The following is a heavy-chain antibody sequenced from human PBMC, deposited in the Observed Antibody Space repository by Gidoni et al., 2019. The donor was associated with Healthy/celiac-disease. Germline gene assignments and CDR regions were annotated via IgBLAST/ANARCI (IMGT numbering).Heavy chain of an antibody. CDR3: ARAVTYDSSGYYYGLFDY. CDR2: ISAYNGNT. J-gene: IGHJ4*02. D-gene: IGHD3-22*01. CDR1: GYTFPSSG. V-gene: IGHV1-18*01. Sequence: QVQLVQSGAEVKKPGASVKVSCKASGYTFPSSGISWVRQAPGQGLEWMGWISAYNGNTNYAQKLQSRVTMTTDTSTSTAYMELRSLRSDDTAVYYCARAVTYDSSGYYYGLFDYWGQGTLVTVSS.